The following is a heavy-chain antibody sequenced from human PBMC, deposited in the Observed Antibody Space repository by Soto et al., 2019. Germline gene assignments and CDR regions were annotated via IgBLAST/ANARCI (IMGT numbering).Heavy chain of an antibody. CDR3: ARWTNYYDSSGYYPPQKSIGY. J-gene: IGHJ4*02. CDR2: IYYSGST. V-gene: IGHV4-31*03. Sequence: LSLTCTVSGGSISSGGYYWSWIRQHPGKGLEWIGYIYYSGSTYYNPSLKSRVTISVDTSKNQFSLKLSSVTAADTAVYYCARWTNYYDSSGYYPPQKSIGYWGQGTLVTVSS. D-gene: IGHD3-22*01. CDR1: GGSISSGGYY.